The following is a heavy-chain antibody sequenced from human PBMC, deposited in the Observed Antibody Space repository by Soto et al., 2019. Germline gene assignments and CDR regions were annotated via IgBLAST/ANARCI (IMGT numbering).Heavy chain of an antibody. Sequence: QVQPVQSGAEVKKPGSSVKVSCKASGGTFSSYAISWVRQAPGQGLEWMGGIIPIFGTANYAQKFQGRVTITADESTSTAYMELISLRSEDTAVYYCARDPVVVVAATPNYYYGMDVWGQGTTVTVSS. CDR3: ARDPVVVVAATPNYYYGMDV. D-gene: IGHD2-15*01. CDR1: GGTFSSYA. CDR2: IIPIFGTA. J-gene: IGHJ6*02. V-gene: IGHV1-69*01.